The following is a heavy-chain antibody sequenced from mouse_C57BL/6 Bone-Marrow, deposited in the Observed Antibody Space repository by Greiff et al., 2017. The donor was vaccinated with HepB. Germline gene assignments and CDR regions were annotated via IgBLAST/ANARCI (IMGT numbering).Heavy chain of an antibody. CDR1: GYTFTDYY. D-gene: IGHD2-3*01. CDR2: IYPGSGNT. J-gene: IGHJ2*01. Sequence: QVQLKESGAELVRPGASVKLSCKASGYTFTDYYINWVKQRPGQGLEWIARIYPGSGNTYYNEKFKGKATLTAEKSSSTAYMQLSSLTSEDSAVYFCARWDGYYYFDYWGQGTTLTVSS. V-gene: IGHV1-76*01. CDR3: ARWDGYYYFDY.